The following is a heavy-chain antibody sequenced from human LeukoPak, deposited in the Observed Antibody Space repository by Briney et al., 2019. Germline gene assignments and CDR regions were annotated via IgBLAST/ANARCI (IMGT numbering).Heavy chain of an antibody. V-gene: IGHV4-39*07. J-gene: IGHJ5*02. CDR1: GGSISSRSYY. CDR3: GRGPRDGYNNWFDP. D-gene: IGHD5-24*01. Sequence: EPSETLSLTCTVPGGSISSRSYYWGWIRQPPKKGLGWVGSIYYFGSTYYNPSLKSRVTISVDTSKNQFSLRLSSVTAADTAVYYCGRGPRDGYNNWFDPWGQGTLVTVSS. CDR2: IYYFGST.